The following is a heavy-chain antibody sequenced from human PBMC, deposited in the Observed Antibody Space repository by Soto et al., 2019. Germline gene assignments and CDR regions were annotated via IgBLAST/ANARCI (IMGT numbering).Heavy chain of an antibody. CDR2: ISYDGSNK. Sequence: GGSLRLSCAASGFTFSSYAMYWVRQAPGKGLEWVAVISYDGSNKYYADSVKGRFTISRDNSKNTLYLQMNSLRAEDTAVYYCAREGYCSSTSCYPDNWFDPWGQGTLVTVSS. J-gene: IGHJ5*02. CDR3: AREGYCSSTSCYPDNWFDP. V-gene: IGHV3-30-3*01. CDR1: GFTFSSYA. D-gene: IGHD2-2*01.